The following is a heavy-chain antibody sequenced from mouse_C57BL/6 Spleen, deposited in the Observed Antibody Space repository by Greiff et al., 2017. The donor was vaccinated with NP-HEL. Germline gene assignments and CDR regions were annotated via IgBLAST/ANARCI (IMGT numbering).Heavy chain of an antibody. CDR1: GYTFTSYW. V-gene: IGHV1-5*01. CDR3: TRQGYYVKGYYFDY. J-gene: IGHJ2*01. CDR2: IYPGNSDA. Sequence: EVQLQQSGTVLARPGASVKMSCKTSGYTFTSYWMHWVKQRPGQGLEWIGAIYPGNSDASYNQKFKGKAKLTAVTSASTAYMELSSLTNGDSAVYYCTRQGYYVKGYYFDYWGQGTTLTVSS. D-gene: IGHD2-3*01.